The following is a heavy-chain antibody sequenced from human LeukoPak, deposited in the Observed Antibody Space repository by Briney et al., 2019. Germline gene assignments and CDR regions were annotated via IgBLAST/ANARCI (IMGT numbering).Heavy chain of an antibody. J-gene: IGHJ4*02. CDR1: GDTFTGYY. V-gene: IGHV1-2*02. CDR2: INPNSGGT. Sequence: GASVKVSCKASGDTFTGYYMDWVRQAPGQGLEWMGWINPNSGGTNYAQKFQGRVTMTRDTSNSTAYMELSRLRSDDTAVYYCARSVHIVVVTAIGYWGQGTLVTVSS. CDR3: ARSVHIVVVTAIGY. D-gene: IGHD2-21*02.